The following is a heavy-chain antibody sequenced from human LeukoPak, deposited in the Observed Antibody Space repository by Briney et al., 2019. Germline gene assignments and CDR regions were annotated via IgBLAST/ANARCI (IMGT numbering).Heavy chain of an antibody. CDR2: IYHSGST. CDR1: GGSISSGGYY. CDR3: ARGEHYYGMDV. Sequence: SETLSLTCTVSGGSISSGGYYWSWIRQPPGKGLEWIGYIYHSGSTYYNPSLKSRVTISVDTSKKQFSLKLSSVTAADTAVYYCARGEHYYGMDVWGQGTTVTVSS. J-gene: IGHJ6*02. V-gene: IGHV4-30-2*01.